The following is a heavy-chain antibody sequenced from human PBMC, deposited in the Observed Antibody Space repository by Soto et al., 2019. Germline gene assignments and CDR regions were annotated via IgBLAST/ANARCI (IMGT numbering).Heavy chain of an antibody. Sequence: PGGSLRLSCAASGFTFSTYAMHWFRQAPGKGLEWVAVISYDGSNKYYADSVKGRFTISRDNSKNTLYLQMNNLRVEDTAVYYCAREYGYNYGTFDYWGQGTLVTVSS. J-gene: IGHJ4*02. D-gene: IGHD5-18*01. CDR1: GFTFSTYA. V-gene: IGHV3-30-3*01. CDR3: AREYGYNYGTFDY. CDR2: ISYDGSNK.